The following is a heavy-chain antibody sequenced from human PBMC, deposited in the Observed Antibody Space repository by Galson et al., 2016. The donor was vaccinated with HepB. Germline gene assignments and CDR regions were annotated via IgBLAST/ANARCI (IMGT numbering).Heavy chain of an antibody. CDR2: IYSSGST. CDR1: GFTFSNYG. CDR3: ARDPTSMTSWIDY. D-gene: IGHD5-18*01. J-gene: IGHJ4*02. Sequence: SLRLSCATSGFTFSNYGIHWVRQAPGKGLEWVSVIYSSGSTYYADSVKGRFTISRDNSKNTLYLQMNRLRAEDTAIYYCARDPTSMTSWIDYWGQGTLVTVSS. V-gene: IGHV3-NL1*01.